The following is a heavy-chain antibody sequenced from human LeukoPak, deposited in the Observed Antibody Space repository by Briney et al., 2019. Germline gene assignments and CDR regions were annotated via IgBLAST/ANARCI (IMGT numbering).Heavy chain of an antibody. V-gene: IGHV4-38-2*01. J-gene: IGHJ6*03. D-gene: IGHD2-2*01. CDR2: IYRSGNT. CDR1: GYPISSDYY. CDR3: ARHGEYCSSTSCYQSNYYYFLMDL. Sequence: SGTLSLTCAVSGYPISSDYYWGWIRQPPGKGLEWIGSIYRSGNTYYNPSLKSRVTISVDTSKNQFSLKVNSVTAADTAVYYCARHGEYCSSTSCYQSNYYYFLMDLWGKGTTVTVSS.